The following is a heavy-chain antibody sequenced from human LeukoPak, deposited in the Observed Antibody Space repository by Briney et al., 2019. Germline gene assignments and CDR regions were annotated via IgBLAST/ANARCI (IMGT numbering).Heavy chain of an antibody. CDR1: GFTFSSYA. J-gene: IGHJ4*02. D-gene: IGHD2-2*01. CDR2: ISYDGSNK. V-gene: IGHV3-30*01. Sequence: GGSLRLSCAASGFTFSSYAMHWVRQAPGKGLEWVAVISYDGSNKYYADSVKGRFTISRDNSKNTLYLQMNSLRAEDTAVYYCARGGRSSTSCQDYWGQRTLVTISS. CDR3: ARGGRSSTSCQDY.